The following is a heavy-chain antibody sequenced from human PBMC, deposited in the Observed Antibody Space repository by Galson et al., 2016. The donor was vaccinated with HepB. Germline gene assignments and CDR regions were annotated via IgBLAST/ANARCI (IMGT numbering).Heavy chain of an antibody. Sequence: SLRLSCAASEFTFSRYGIHWVRQARGKGLDWVAVVWSDGIQKYFADSVKGRFTISRDNSKNTVYLQMNSLRAEDTAVYYCARGQGYYSGGTCHGIDYWGQGTVVTVSS. CDR1: EFTFSRYG. J-gene: IGHJ4*02. CDR2: VWSDGIQK. D-gene: IGHD2-15*01. CDR3: ARGQGYYSGGTCHGIDY. V-gene: IGHV3-33*01.